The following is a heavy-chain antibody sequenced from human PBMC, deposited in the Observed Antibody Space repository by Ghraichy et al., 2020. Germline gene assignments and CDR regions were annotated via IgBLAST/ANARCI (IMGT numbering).Heavy chain of an antibody. V-gene: IGHV1-24*01. CDR2: FDPEDGET. J-gene: IGHJ3*02. Sequence: ASVKVSCKVSGYTLTELSMHWVRQAPGKGLEWMGGFDPEDGETIYAQKFQGRVTITEDTSTDTAYMELSSLRSEDTAVYYCATSSSYVLVVAFDIWGQGTMVTVSS. CDR3: ATSSSYVLVVAFDI. D-gene: IGHD3-22*01. CDR1: GYTLTELS.